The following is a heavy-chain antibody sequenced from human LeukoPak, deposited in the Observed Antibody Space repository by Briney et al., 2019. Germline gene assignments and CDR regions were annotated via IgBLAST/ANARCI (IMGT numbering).Heavy chain of an antibody. CDR3: ARKRPGSGWHGGWFDP. Sequence: PSETLSLTCAAYGGSFSCYYWSWIRQPPGKGLEWIGEINHSGSTNYNPSLKSRVIISVDTSKNQFSLKLSSVTAADTAVYYCARKRPGSGWHGGWFDPWGQGTLVTVSS. CDR2: INHSGST. CDR1: GGSFSCYY. D-gene: IGHD6-19*01. V-gene: IGHV4-34*01. J-gene: IGHJ5*02.